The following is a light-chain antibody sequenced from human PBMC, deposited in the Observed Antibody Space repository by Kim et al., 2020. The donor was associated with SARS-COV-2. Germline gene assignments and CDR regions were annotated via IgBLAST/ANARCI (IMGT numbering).Light chain of an antibody. V-gene: IGKV1-5*01. J-gene: IGKJ5*01. CDR1: QSIDGW. CDR3: QHHSTYPIT. Sequence: ASVEDRVTITGLASQSIDGWVAWYQQKPGKAPKLRLYDASSVESGVPSRFSGSGYGTEFTLTISSLQPDDSATYYCQHHSTYPITFGQGTRLEIK. CDR2: DAS.